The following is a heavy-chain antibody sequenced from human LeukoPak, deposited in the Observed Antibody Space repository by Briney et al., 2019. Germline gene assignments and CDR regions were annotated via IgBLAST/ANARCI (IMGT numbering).Heavy chain of an antibody. CDR2: MNPNSGNT. CDR1: GYTFTSYD. CDR3: AREFTPPYSSSHNWFDP. Sequence: GASVKVSCKASGYTFTSYDINWVRQATGQGLEWMGWMNPNSGNTGYAQKFQGRVTMTRNTSISTAYMELSSLRSEDTAVYYCAREFTPPYSSSHNWFDPWGQGTLVTVSS. V-gene: IGHV1-8*01. D-gene: IGHD6-13*01. J-gene: IGHJ5*02.